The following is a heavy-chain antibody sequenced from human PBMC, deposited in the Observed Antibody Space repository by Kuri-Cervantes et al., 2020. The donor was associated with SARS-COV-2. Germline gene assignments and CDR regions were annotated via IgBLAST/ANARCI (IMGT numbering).Heavy chain of an antibody. CDR1: GGTFSSYA. D-gene: IGHD1-26*01. V-gene: IGHV1-69*06. Sequence: SVKGSCKASGGTFSSYAISWVRQAPGQGIDWMGGIIPIFGTANYAQKFQGRVTITADKSTSTAYTELSSLRTECTALYYCARDWEDYFDYWGQGTLVTVSS. CDR3: ARDWEDYFDY. J-gene: IGHJ4*02. CDR2: IIPIFGTA.